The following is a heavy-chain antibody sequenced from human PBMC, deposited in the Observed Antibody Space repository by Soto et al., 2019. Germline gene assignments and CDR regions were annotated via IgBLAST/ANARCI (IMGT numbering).Heavy chain of an antibody. V-gene: IGHV1-69*13. J-gene: IGHJ6*02. CDR3: ARDAISHGDYGTYYYGMDV. Sequence: ASVKVSCKASGGTFSSYAISWVRQAPGQGLEWMGGIIPIFGTANYAQKFQGRVTITADESASTAYMELSSLRSEDTAVYYCARDAISHGDYGTYYYGMDVWGQGTTVTVSS. CDR1: GGTFSSYA. CDR2: IIPIFGTA. D-gene: IGHD4-17*01.